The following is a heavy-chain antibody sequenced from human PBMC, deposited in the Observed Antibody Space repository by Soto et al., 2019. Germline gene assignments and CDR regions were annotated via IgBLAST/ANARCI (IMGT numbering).Heavy chain of an antibody. Sequence: GGSLRLSCSASGFTFSSYAMHWVRQAPGKGLEYVSAISSNGGSTYYADSVKGRFTISRDNSKNTLYLQMSSLRAEDTAVYYCVKYCSGGICYPGSYYYYGIDVRGQGTTDTGSS. J-gene: IGHJ6*02. CDR3: VKYCSGGICYPGSYYYYGIDV. CDR1: GFTFSSYA. D-gene: IGHD2-15*01. V-gene: IGHV3-64D*08. CDR2: ISSNGGST.